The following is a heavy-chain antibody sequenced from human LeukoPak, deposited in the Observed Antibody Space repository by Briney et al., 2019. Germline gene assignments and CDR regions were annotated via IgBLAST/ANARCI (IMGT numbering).Heavy chain of an antibody. Sequence: GGSLILSCAASGFTLIGYSMNWVRQAPAKGLEWVSSISSSSDYIYYADSVKGRFTNTRDNAKNSLSLQMNSLRAEDTAVYYCVRDCGDFDYWGQGTLVTVSS. CDR2: ISSSSDYI. V-gene: IGHV3-21*01. CDR1: GFTLIGYS. CDR3: VRDCGDFDY. D-gene: IGHD4-17*01. J-gene: IGHJ4*02.